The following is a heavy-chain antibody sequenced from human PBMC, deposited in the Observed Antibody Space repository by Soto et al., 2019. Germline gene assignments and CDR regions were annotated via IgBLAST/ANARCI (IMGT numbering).Heavy chain of an antibody. V-gene: IGHV3-7*01. J-gene: IGHJ4*02. CDR2: IKQDGSEK. CDR1: GFSFSNNC. Sequence: GASLILSCAASGFSFSNNCRSWVREAPGKGLGRVANIKQDGSEKYDVDSVKGRLTISRNNAKNSLYLQLTTRRAEDSAVYYCARDFVDYYGSGPRTSLAPGGQETLVTFSS. D-gene: IGHD3-10*01. CDR3: ARDFVDYYGSGPRTSLAP.